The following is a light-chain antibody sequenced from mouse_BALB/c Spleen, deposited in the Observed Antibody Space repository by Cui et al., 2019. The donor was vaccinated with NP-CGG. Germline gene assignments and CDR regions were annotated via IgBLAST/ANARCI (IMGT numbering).Light chain of an antibody. V-gene: IGLV1*01. J-gene: IGLJ1*01. CDR3: ALWYSNHWV. CDR2: GTN. CDR1: TWAVTIRND. Sequence: QAVVTQESALTPSPGEPVSLTCRSSTWAVTIRNDANGVQEKPDHLFTGLIGGTNNRAPGVPARFSGALIGDKAALTVTGAQTEDEAIYYCALWYSNHWVFGGGTKLTVL.